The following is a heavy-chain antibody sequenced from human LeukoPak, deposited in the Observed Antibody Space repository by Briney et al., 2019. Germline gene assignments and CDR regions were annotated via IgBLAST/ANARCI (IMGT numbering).Heavy chain of an antibody. Sequence: SETLSLTCTVSGGSISSNSYYWGWIRQPPGKGLEWVGSIYYSGSTYNNPSLKSRVTISVDTSKNQFSLKLSSVTAADTAVYYCARQDFLIAAAGIDYWGQGTLVTVSS. V-gene: IGHV4-39*01. CDR2: IYYSGST. CDR1: GGSISSNSYY. J-gene: IGHJ4*02. CDR3: ARQDFLIAAAGIDY. D-gene: IGHD6-13*01.